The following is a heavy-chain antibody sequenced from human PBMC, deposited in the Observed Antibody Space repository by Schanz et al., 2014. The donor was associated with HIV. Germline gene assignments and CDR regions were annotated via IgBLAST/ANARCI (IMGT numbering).Heavy chain of an antibody. J-gene: IGHJ2*01. CDR3: ARVYYDSSGYPQYWYFDL. V-gene: IGHV3-13*01. CDR2: IYSTGDT. D-gene: IGHD3-22*01. CDR1: GFTFGNYD. Sequence: EVQLVESGGGLVQPGGSLRLSCAASGFTFGNYDIHWVRQATGKGLEWVSAIYSTGDTYYSGSVKGRFTISRENAKNSLYLQMNSLRAGDTAVYYCARVYYDSSGYPQYWYFDLWGQGTLVTVSS.